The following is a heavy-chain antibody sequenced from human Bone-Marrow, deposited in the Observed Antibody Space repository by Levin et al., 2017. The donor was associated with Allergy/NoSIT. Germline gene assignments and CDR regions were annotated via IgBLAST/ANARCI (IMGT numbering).Heavy chain of an antibody. CDR1: GFTFSSYG. V-gene: IGHV3-30*18. D-gene: IGHD6-19*01. Sequence: GGSLRLSYAASGFTFSSYGMHWVRQAPGKGLEWVAVISYDGSNKYYADSVKGRFTISRDNSKNTLYLQMNSLRAEDTAVYYCAKGWAPPLSGIAVATHPLDPWGQGTLVTVSS. J-gene: IGHJ5*02. CDR3: AKGWAPPLSGIAVATHPLDP. CDR2: ISYDGSNK.